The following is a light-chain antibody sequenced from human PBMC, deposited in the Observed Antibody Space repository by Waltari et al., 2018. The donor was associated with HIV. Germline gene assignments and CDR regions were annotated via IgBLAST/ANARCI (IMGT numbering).Light chain of an antibody. Sequence: QSVLTQPPSVSAAPGQKVTISCSGSRSNIGNNYVSWYQQLPGTAPKLLMYENNKRPSGIPDRFSGSKSGTSATLDITGLQTGDEADYYCGTWDGSLSTGVFGGGTRLTVL. V-gene: IGLV1-51*02. CDR3: GTWDGSLSTGV. J-gene: IGLJ3*02. CDR2: ENN. CDR1: RSNIGNNY.